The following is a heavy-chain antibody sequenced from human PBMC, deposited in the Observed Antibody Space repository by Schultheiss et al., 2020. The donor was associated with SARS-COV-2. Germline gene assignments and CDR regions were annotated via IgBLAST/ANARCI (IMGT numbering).Heavy chain of an antibody. V-gene: IGHV1-2*04. CDR1: GYTFTSYG. CDR2: INPNSGGT. CDR3: ARDSYPVMNYDFWSGYYSWFDP. D-gene: IGHD3-3*01. J-gene: IGHJ5*02. Sequence: ASVKVSCKASGYTFTSYGISWVRQAPGQGLEWMGWINPNSGGTNYAQKFQGWVTMTRDTSISTAYMELSRLRSDDTAVYYCARDSYPVMNYDFWSGYYSWFDPWGQGTLVTVSS.